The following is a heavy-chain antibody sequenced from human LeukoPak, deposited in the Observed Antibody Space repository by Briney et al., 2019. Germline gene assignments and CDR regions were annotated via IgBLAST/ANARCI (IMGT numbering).Heavy chain of an antibody. Sequence: PSETLSLTCAVYGGSFSGYYWSWIRQPPGKGREWIGYIYYSGTTNYNPSLKSRVAISVDTSKNQFSLKLSSVTAADTAVYYCARAHSSSWYVGFDPWGQGTLVTVSS. D-gene: IGHD6-13*01. CDR2: IYYSGTT. J-gene: IGHJ5*02. V-gene: IGHV4-59*12. CDR3: ARAHSSSWYVGFDP. CDR1: GGSFSGYY.